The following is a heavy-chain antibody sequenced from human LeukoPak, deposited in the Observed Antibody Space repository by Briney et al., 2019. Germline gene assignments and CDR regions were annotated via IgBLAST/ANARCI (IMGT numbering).Heavy chain of an antibody. CDR1: GFTFSSYA. CDR2: ISGSGGST. V-gene: IGHV3-23*01. J-gene: IGHJ4*02. Sequence: GGSLRLSCAASGFTFSSYAMSWVRQAPGKGLEWVSAISGSGGSTYYADSVKGRFTISRDNSKNTLYQQMNSLRAEDTAVYYCARALIHLQGYCSSTSCTFDYWGQGTLVTVSS. D-gene: IGHD2-2*01. CDR3: ARALIHLQGYCSSTSCTFDY.